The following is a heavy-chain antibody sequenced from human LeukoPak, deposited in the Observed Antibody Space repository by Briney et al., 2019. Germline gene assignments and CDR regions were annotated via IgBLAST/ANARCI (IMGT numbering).Heavy chain of an antibody. CDR1: GFIFEDNG. CDR2: INWNGETT. V-gene: IGHV3-20*04. D-gene: IGHD3-10*01. J-gene: IGHJ4*02. CDR3: ATHSHYYGSGSYPHYLDY. Sequence: GGSLRLSCAASGFIFEDNGMSWVRQAPGKGLEWVSGINWNGETTGYVDSVKGRFTISRDNAKNSLYLQMNSLRAEDTAVYYCATHSHYYGSGSYPHYLDYWGQGTLVTVSS.